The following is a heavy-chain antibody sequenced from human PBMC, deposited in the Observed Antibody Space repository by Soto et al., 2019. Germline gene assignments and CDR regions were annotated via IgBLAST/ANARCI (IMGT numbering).Heavy chain of an antibody. J-gene: IGHJ4*02. D-gene: IGHD3-22*01. CDR3: ARDYYPYYYDSSGLPY. Sequence: QVQLVQSGAEVKKPGASVKVSCKASGYTFTSYAMHWVRQAPGQRLEWMGWINAGNGNTKYSQKFQGRVTITRDTSASTAYMELSSLRSEDTAVYYCARDYYPYYYDSSGLPYWGQGTLVTFSS. CDR1: GYTFTSYA. CDR2: INAGNGNT. V-gene: IGHV1-3*01.